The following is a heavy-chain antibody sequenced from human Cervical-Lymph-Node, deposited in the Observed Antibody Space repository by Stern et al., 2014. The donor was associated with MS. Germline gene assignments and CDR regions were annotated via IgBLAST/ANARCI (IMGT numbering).Heavy chain of an antibody. CDR2: IYPGDSET. V-gene: IGHV5-51*01. CDR3: ARQTTAWASDV. D-gene: IGHD1-14*01. CDR1: GYKFSIYW. J-gene: IGHJ4*02. Sequence: EMQLVESGAELIRPGESLKISCKGSGYKFSIYWIAWVRQMPGKGLEWMGIIYPGDSETRYRPSFQGQVTMSADKSTSTAYLQWSSLNASDTAMYFCARQTTAWASDVWGQGTLVTVSS.